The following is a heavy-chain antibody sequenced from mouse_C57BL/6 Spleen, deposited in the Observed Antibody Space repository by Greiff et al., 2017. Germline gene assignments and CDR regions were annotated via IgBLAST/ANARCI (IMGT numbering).Heavy chain of an antibody. D-gene: IGHD2-3*01. J-gene: IGHJ4*01. CDR1: GYTFTSYW. Sequence: VQLQQPGAELVMPGASVKLSCKASGYTFTSYWMHWVKQRPGQGLEWIGEIDPSDSYTNYNQKFKGKSTLTVDKSSSTAYMQLSSLTSEDSAVYYCARRGWLLWGQGTSVTVSS. CDR2: IDPSDSYT. V-gene: IGHV1-69*01. CDR3: ARRGWLL.